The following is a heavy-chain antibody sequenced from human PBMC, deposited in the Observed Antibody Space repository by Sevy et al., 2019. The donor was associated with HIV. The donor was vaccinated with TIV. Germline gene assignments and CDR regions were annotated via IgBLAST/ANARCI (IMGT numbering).Heavy chain of an antibody. J-gene: IGHJ4*02. D-gene: IGHD2-15*01. CDR3: AKLPFTHAGGADFDH. Sequence: GGSLRLSCAASGFTFSSYAMSWVRQAPGKGLEWVSAISPSGGTYYTDSVKGRFTISRDTSKNTRYLQMNSLRAEDTAVYYCAKLPFTHAGGADFDHWGQGTLVTVSS. CDR1: GFTFSSYA. V-gene: IGHV3-23*01. CDR2: ISPSGGT.